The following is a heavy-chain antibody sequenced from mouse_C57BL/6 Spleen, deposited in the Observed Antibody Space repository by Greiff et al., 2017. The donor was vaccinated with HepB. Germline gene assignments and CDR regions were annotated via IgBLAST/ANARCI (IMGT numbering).Heavy chain of an antibody. CDR1: GYTFTSYW. Sequence: QVQLQQPGAELVKPGASVKLSCKASGYTFTSYWMHWVKQRPGQGLEWIGMIHPNSGSTNYNEKFKSKDTLTVDKSSSTAYMQLSSLTSEDSAVYYCAIIYYYGSRENGFAYWGQGTLVTVSA. V-gene: IGHV1-64*01. CDR2: IHPNSGST. J-gene: IGHJ3*01. CDR3: AIIYYYGSRENGFAY. D-gene: IGHD1-1*01.